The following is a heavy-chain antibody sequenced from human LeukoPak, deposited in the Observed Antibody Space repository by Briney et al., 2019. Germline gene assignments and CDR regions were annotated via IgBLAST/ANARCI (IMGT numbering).Heavy chain of an antibody. CDR3: ARSAQSYYYDCSGFFDY. CDR1: GFTVSNNY. Sequence: PGGSLRLSCAASGFTVSNNYMSWVRQAPGKGLEWVSVIYSGGSTYYADSVEGRFTISRDNSKNTLYLQMNSLRAEDTAVYYCARSAQSYYYDCSGFFDYWGQGTLVTVSS. V-gene: IGHV3-53*01. CDR2: IYSGGST. D-gene: IGHD3-22*01. J-gene: IGHJ4*02.